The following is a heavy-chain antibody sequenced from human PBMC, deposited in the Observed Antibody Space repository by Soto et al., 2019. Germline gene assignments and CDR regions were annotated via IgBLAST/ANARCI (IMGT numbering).Heavy chain of an antibody. CDR1: GFTFSSYA. CDR3: AKDLPRVSPGLYYFDY. Sequence: QPGGSLRLSCAASGFTFSSYAMSWVRQAPGKGLEWVSVISGSGGTTYYADSVKGRFTISRDNSKNTVYLQMNSLRAEDTAVYYCAKDLPRVSPGLYYFDYWGQGILVTVSS. CDR2: ISGSGGTT. J-gene: IGHJ4*02. V-gene: IGHV3-23*01.